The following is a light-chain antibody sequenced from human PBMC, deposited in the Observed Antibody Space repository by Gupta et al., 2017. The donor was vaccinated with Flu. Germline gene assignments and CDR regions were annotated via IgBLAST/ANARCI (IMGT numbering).Light chain of an antibody. J-gene: IGLJ2*01. CDR1: AGSIASRY. Sequence: TITIDCTRSAGSIASRYVQWYQQRPGSSPTTVIYEDERRPSGVPDRFSGSIYRSSNSASLTISGLKTEDEADYYCQYYENNIEVFGGGTKLTVL. CDR2: EDE. CDR3: QYYENNIEV. V-gene: IGLV6-57*01.